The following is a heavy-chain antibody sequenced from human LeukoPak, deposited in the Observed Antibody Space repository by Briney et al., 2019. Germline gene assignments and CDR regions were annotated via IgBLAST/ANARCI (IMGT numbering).Heavy chain of an antibody. J-gene: IGHJ3*02. CDR2: ISSSSSYI. Sequence: GGSLRLSCAASGFTFSSYTMNWVRQAPGKGLEWVSSISSSSSYIYYAHSVKGRFTISRDNAKNSLFLQMNSLKTEDTAVYYCTFRDYYHRSGYYWDAFDIWGQGTMVTVSS. V-gene: IGHV3-21*04. CDR3: TFRDYYHRSGYYWDAFDI. D-gene: IGHD3-22*01. CDR1: GFTFSSYT.